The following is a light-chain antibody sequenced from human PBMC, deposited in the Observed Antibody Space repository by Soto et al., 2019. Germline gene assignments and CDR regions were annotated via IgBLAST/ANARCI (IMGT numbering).Light chain of an antibody. V-gene: IGKV1-9*01. CDR2: LAS. CDR1: QAINTY. CDR3: QKINSDPIT. J-gene: IGKJ5*01. Sequence: IQLTQSPSSLSASLGDRVTITCRASQAINTYLAWYQLKPGEAPKLLVYLASTLQSGVPSRFSGSGSGTVFTLTISSLQPEDFATYYCQKINSDPITFGQGTRLEIK.